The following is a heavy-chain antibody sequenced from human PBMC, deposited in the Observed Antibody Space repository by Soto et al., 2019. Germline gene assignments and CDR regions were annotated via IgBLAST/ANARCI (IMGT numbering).Heavy chain of an antibody. CDR3: AIGPFHSSTSLYYDYYMDD. Sequence: ASVKVSCKASGYTFTSYDINWVRQATGQGLEWMGWINPNSGNTGYAQNFQGRVTMTRDTSISTAYMELSSLRSDDTAVYYCAIGPFHSSTSLYYDYYMDDWGKGTTVTVSS. J-gene: IGHJ6*03. D-gene: IGHD2-2*01. CDR2: INPNSGNT. CDR1: GYTFTSYD. V-gene: IGHV1-8*01.